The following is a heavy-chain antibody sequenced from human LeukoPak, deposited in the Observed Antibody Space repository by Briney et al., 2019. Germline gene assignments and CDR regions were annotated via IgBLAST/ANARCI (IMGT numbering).Heavy chain of an antibody. CDR3: ARDRGDYIYDY. V-gene: IGHV4-61*02. CDR2: IHTNGNT. J-gene: IGHJ4*02. D-gene: IGHD4-17*01. Sequence: SQTLSLTCTVSGGSISSGSHYWNWIRQPAGKGLEWIGRIHTNGNTNYNPSLKSRVTISVDTSKNQFSLKLSSVTAADTAVYYCARDRGDYIYDYWGQGTLVTVSS. CDR1: GGSISSGSHY.